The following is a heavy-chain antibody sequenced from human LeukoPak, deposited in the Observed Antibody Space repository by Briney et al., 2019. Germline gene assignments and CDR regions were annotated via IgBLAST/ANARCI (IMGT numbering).Heavy chain of an antibody. CDR1: GGSFSGYY. D-gene: IGHD3-22*01. V-gene: IGHV4-34*01. J-gene: IGHJ4*02. Sequence: SETLSLTCAVYGGSFSGYYWSWIRQPPGKGLEWIGSFYYSGSTYYNPSLKSRVAISVDTSKNQFSLKLTSVTAADTAAYYCARYYDSSGPFDYWGQGTLVTVSS. CDR3: ARYYDSSGPFDY. CDR2: FYYSGST.